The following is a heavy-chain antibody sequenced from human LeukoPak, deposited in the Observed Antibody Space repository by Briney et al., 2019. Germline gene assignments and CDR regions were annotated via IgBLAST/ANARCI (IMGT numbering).Heavy chain of an antibody. CDR1: GFTFSTYA. CDR3: ALLGGGAWYHAFDI. D-gene: IGHD2-15*01. J-gene: IGHJ3*02. CDR2: ISFDGVNT. V-gene: IGHV3-30*04. Sequence: GGSLRLSCAASGFTFSTYAIHWVRQAPGKGLEWVAVISFDGVNTFYADSVKGRFTISRDNSNNTVYLQMNNLRPEDTAVYYCALLGGGAWYHAFDIWGQGTMVTVSS.